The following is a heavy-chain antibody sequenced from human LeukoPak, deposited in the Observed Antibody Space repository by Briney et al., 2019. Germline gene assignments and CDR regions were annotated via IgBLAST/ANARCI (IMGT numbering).Heavy chain of an antibody. J-gene: IGHJ6*02. Sequence: PGGSLRLSCAASGFTFSSYAMSWVRQAPGKGLEWVSAISGSGGSTYYADSVKGRFTISRDNSKNTLYLQMNSLRAEDTAVYYCARDLDTAMVMGYYYGMDVWGQGTTVTVSS. V-gene: IGHV3-23*01. CDR1: GFTFSSYA. CDR2: ISGSGGST. CDR3: ARDLDTAMVMGYYYGMDV. D-gene: IGHD5-18*01.